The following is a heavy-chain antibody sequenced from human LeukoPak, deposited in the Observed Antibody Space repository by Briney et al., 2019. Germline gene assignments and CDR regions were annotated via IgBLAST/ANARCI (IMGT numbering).Heavy chain of an antibody. CDR3: ARGYCSGGTCSYGTDV. Sequence: GGSLRLSCAASGFTFSSHSMNWVRQAPGKGLEWVSYVSGSSSTIYYADSVKGRFAISRDNAKTSLYLQMNSLRDEDTAVYYCARGYCSGGTCSYGTDVWGQGTTVTVSS. D-gene: IGHD2-15*01. CDR2: VSGSSSTI. V-gene: IGHV3-48*02. J-gene: IGHJ6*02. CDR1: GFTFSSHS.